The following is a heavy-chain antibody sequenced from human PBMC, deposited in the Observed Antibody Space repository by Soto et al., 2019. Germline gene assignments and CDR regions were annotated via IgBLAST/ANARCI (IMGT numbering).Heavy chain of an antibody. CDR2: IWYDGSNK. CDR1: GFTFSSYG. CDR3: ARELLPGTAMGRDTRDY. V-gene: IGHV3-33*01. J-gene: IGHJ4*01. D-gene: IGHD5-18*01. Sequence: QVQRVESGGGVVKPGRSLRLSCAASGFTFSSYGMHWVRQAPGKGLEWVAVIWYDGSNKYYADSVKGRFTISRDNSNNPLYLQMTSLRAEDTALYYCARELLPGTAMGRDTRDYWGQGTLVTVSS.